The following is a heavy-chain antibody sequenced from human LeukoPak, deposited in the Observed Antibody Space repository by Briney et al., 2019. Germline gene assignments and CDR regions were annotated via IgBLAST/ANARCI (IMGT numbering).Heavy chain of an antibody. CDR3: ARSGASAGSGWYLNYFDY. J-gene: IGHJ4*02. V-gene: IGHV3-30-3*01. D-gene: IGHD6-13*01. CDR2: ISYDGSNK. Sequence: GGSLRLSCAASGFTFSDYVIHWVRQAPGKGLEWVAVISYDGSNKHYPDSVKGRFTISRDNSRNTLYLQMNSLRAEDTAVYYCARSGASAGSGWYLNYFDYWGQGTLVTVSS. CDR1: GFTFSDYV.